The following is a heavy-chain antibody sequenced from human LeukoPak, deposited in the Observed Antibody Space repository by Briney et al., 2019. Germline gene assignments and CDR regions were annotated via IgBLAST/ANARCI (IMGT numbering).Heavy chain of an antibody. J-gene: IGHJ4*02. CDR2: IYYSGST. CDR1: GGSVSSGDYY. Sequence: SETLSLTCTVSGGSVSSGDYYWSWIRQPPGKGLEWIGYIYYSGSTYYNPSLKSRVTISVDTSKNQFSLKLSSVTAADTAVYYCARTTTDTAAPLFDYWGQGTLVTVSS. D-gene: IGHD5-18*01. CDR3: ARTTTDTAAPLFDY. V-gene: IGHV4-30-4*01.